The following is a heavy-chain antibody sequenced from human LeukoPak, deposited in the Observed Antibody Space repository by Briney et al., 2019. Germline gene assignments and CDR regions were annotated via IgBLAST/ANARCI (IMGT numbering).Heavy chain of an antibody. D-gene: IGHD3-3*01. CDR2: IYYSGST. CDR3: ARGVGSGYYTDY. Sequence: SETLSLTCTVSGGSISSYYWSWIRQPPGKGLEWIGYIYYSGSTNYNPSLKSRLTISVDTSKNQFSLKLSPVTAADTAVYYCARGVGSGYYTDYWGQGTLVTVSS. J-gene: IGHJ4*02. CDR1: GGSISSYY. V-gene: IGHV4-59*08.